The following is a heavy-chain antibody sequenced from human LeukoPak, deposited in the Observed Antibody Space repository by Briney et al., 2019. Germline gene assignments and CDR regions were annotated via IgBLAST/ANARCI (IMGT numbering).Heavy chain of an antibody. CDR2: ISGDAGRT. V-gene: IGHV3-23*01. D-gene: IGHD3-10*01. Sequence: GGSLRLSCAASGFIFSNHGMNWVRQAPGKGLEWVSGISGDAGRTYYADSVKGRFTISRDNSKNTLYLQMNSLRAEDTAIYYCAKDRARGAFAYWGQGTLVTVSS. J-gene: IGHJ4*02. CDR3: AKDRARGAFAY. CDR1: GFIFSNHG.